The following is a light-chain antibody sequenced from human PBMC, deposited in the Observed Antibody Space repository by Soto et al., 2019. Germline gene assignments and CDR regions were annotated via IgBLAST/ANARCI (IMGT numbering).Light chain of an antibody. CDR3: QKYNSALIT. Sequence: DIQMTQSPSSLSASVGDRVTNTCRASQGISNYLVWYQQKPGKVPKLLIYAASTLQSGVPSRFSGSGSGTDFTLTISSLQPEDVATYYCQKYNSALITFGQGTRLEIK. CDR1: QGISNY. J-gene: IGKJ5*01. CDR2: AAS. V-gene: IGKV1-27*01.